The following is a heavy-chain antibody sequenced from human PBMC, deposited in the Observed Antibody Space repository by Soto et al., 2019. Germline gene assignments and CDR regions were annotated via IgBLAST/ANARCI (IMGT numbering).Heavy chain of an antibody. V-gene: IGHV3-33*01. CDR3: ARDYGESGSYGDS. Sequence: VGSLRLSCASSVFTFSSYCMHCVRQSPGKWLEWVAVIWYDGSNKYYADSVKGRFTISRDNSKNTLYLQMNSLRAEDTAVYYCARDYGESGSYGDSWGQRNLIT. CDR1: VFTFSSYC. CDR2: IWYDGSNK. J-gene: IGHJ5*01. D-gene: IGHD1-26*01.